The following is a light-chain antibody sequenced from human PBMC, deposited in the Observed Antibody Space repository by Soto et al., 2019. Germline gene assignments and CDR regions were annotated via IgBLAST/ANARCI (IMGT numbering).Light chain of an antibody. CDR1: SSNIGAGYG. V-gene: IGLV1-40*01. CDR2: GNI. J-gene: IGLJ3*02. Sequence: QSVLTQPPSVSGAPGQRVTISCTGSSSNIGAGYGVHWYQQLPGTAPKLLIYGNINRPSGVPDRFSGSKSGTSASLAITGRQAEDEADYYCQSYDSSLSGWVFGGGTKLTVL. CDR3: QSYDSSLSGWV.